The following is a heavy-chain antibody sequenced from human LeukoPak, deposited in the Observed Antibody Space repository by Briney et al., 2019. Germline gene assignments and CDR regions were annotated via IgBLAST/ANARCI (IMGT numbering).Heavy chain of an antibody. V-gene: IGHV3-49*04. Sequence: GGSLRLSCTASGFTFGDYAMSWVRQAPGKGLEWVGFTRSKAYGGTTEYAASVKGRFTISRDDSKSIAYLQMNSLKTEDTAVYYCTRGDYDILTGYSEMDYWGQGTLVTVSS. J-gene: IGHJ4*02. CDR1: GFTFGDYA. CDR3: TRGDYDILTGYSEMDY. CDR2: TRSKAYGGTT. D-gene: IGHD3-9*01.